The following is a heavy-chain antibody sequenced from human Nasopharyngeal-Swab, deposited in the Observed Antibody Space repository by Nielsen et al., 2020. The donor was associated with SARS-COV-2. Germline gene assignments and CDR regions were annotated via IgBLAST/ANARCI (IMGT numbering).Heavy chain of an antibody. CDR1: GFTFSNYD. Sequence: GGSLRLSCTASGFTFSNYDIHWLRQTPGKGLEWVAVMWYAGSSERYADSVKGRFTISRDISKNTLYLQMNSLRAEDTAVYYCASESGVSSTSPFDCWGRGTLVTVSS. J-gene: IGHJ4*02. V-gene: IGHV3-33*01. CDR2: MWYAGSSE. CDR3: ASESGVSSTSPFDC. D-gene: IGHD2-2*01.